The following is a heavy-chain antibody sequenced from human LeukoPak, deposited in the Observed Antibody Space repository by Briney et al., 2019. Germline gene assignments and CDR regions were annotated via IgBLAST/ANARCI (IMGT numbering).Heavy chain of an antibody. CDR2: INYSGST. V-gene: IGHV4-59*01. CDR1: GGSINRYY. CDR3: ARVGGYGSRWYLSPYFDY. Sequence: SETLSLTCTASGGSINRYYRTWIRQPPGKGLEWINFINYSGSTDYNPSLKSRVTILVDTSKNQFSLKLSSVTPADTAVYYCARVGGYGSRWYLSPYFDYWGQGTLVTVSS. D-gene: IGHD6-13*01. J-gene: IGHJ4*02.